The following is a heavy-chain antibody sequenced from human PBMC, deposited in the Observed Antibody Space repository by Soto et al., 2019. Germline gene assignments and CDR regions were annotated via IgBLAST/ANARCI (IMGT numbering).Heavy chain of an antibody. V-gene: IGHV4-59*01. CDR3: ARDLGGAAAGEQSSYYYYGMDV. D-gene: IGHD6-13*01. J-gene: IGHJ6*02. CDR1: GGSISSYY. CDR2: IYYSGST. Sequence: QVQLQESGPGLVKPSETLSLTCTVSGGSISSYYWSWIRQPPGKGLEWIGYIYYSGSTNYNPSLKSRVTISVDTSKNQFSLKLSSVTAADTAVYYCARDLGGAAAGEQSSYYYYGMDVWGQGTTVTVSS.